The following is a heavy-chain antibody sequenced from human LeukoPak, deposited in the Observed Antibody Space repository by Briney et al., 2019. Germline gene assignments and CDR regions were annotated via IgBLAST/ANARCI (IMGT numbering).Heavy chain of an antibody. Sequence: SVKVSCKASGYTFTSNYIHWVRQAPGQGLEWMGGIIPIFGTANYAQKFQGRVTITADESTSTAYMELSSLRSEDTAVYYCARDGDYSNHYGMDVWGQGTTVTVSS. V-gene: IGHV1-69*13. D-gene: IGHD4-11*01. J-gene: IGHJ6*02. CDR3: ARDGDYSNHYGMDV. CDR1: GYTFTSNY. CDR2: IIPIFGTA.